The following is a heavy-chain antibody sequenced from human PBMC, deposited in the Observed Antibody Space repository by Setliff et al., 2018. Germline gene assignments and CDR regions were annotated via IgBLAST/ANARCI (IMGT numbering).Heavy chain of an antibody. CDR3: ARGPLHYDFWSGYYQWGFYFYYMDV. D-gene: IGHD3-3*01. V-gene: IGHV7-4-1*02. J-gene: IGHJ6*03. CDR2: IHTNTGNP. Sequence: ASVKVSCKASGYTFTSYAMNWVRQAPGQGLEWMGWIHTNTGNPTYAQGFTGRFVFSLDTSVSTAYLQISSLKAEDTAVYYCARGPLHYDFWSGYYQWGFYFYYMDVWGKGTTVTV. CDR1: GYTFTSYA.